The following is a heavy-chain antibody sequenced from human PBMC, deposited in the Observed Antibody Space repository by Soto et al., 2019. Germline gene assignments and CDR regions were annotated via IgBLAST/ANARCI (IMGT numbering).Heavy chain of an antibody. CDR3: AREGSGWYPPGMDV. V-gene: IGHV4-59*01. CDR2: IYYSGST. CDR1: GGSLSSYY. J-gene: IGHJ6*02. D-gene: IGHD6-19*01. Sequence: SETLSLTCTVSGGSLSSYYWSWIRQPPGKGLEWIGYIYYSGSTNYNPSLKSRVTISVDTSKNQFSLKLSSVTAADTAAYYCAREGSGWYPPGMDVWGQGTTVTVSS.